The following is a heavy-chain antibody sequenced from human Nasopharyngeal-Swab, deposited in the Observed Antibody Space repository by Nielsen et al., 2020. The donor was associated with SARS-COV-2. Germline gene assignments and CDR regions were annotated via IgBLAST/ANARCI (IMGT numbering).Heavy chain of an antibody. J-gene: IGHJ3*02. Sequence: ASVKVSCKASGYTFTGYYMHWVRQAPGQGLEWMGRINPNSGGTNYAQKFQGRVTMTRDPSISTAYMELSRLRSDDTAVYYCARDWEQQHDAFDIWGQGTMVTVSS. V-gene: IGHV1-2*06. CDR1: GYTFTGYY. D-gene: IGHD6-13*01. CDR3: ARDWEQQHDAFDI. CDR2: INPNSGGT.